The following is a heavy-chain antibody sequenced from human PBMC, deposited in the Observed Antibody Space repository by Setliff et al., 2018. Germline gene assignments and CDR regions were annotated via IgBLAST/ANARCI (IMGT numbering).Heavy chain of an antibody. V-gene: IGHV1-69*05. CDR3: ATERGLVVSATDYYYYMDV. Sequence: SVKVSCKASGGTFTNYAINWVRQAPGQGLEWMGGINPIFGTADYTQNFQGRDTITTDESTSTAYMELSSLRSEDTAIYYCATERGLVVSATDYYYYMDVWGKGTTVTVSS. CDR1: GGTFTNYA. CDR2: INPIFGTA. D-gene: IGHD2-15*01. J-gene: IGHJ6*03.